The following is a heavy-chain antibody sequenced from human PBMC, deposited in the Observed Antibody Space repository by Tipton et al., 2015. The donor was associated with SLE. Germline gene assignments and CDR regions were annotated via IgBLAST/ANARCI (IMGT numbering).Heavy chain of an antibody. Sequence: TLSLTCSVSGDSISSSSYYWGWIRQPPEKGLEWIGSINYSGSTYYNPSLKSRVTMSIDTSKNQFSLKLSSVTAADTAVYYCARDRGGSGWPEYYFDYWGQGALVTVSS. CDR2: INYSGST. CDR1: GDSISSSSYY. CDR3: ARDRGGSGWPEYYFDY. J-gene: IGHJ4*02. D-gene: IGHD6-19*01. V-gene: IGHV4-39*07.